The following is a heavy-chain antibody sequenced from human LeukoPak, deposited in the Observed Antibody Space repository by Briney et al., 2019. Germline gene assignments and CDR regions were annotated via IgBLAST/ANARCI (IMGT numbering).Heavy chain of an antibody. CDR3: ARAPMIVVVFPPRLDY. V-gene: IGHV1-2*02. D-gene: IGHD3-22*01. CDR2: INPNSGGT. CDR1: GYTFTGYY. J-gene: IGHJ4*02. Sequence: ASVKVSCKTSGYTFTGYYMHWVRPAPGQGLEWMGWINPNSGGTNYAQKFQDRVTMTGDTSISTAYMELSRLTSDDTAVYYCARAPMIVVVFPPRLDYWGQGTLVTVSS.